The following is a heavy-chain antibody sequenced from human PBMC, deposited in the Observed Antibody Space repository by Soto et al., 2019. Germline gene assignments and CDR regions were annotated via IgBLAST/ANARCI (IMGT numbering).Heavy chain of an antibody. V-gene: IGHV3-23*01. CDR1: GFTFSSYA. CDR2: ISGSGGST. Sequence: EVQLLESGGGLVQPGGSLRLSCAASGFTFSSYAMSWVRQAPGKGLEWVSAISGSGGSTYYADYVKGRVTISRDNSKNTLYLQMNSPRAEDTAVYYCAKENGYSSSWFEFDYWGQGTLVTVSS. J-gene: IGHJ4*02. D-gene: IGHD6-13*01. CDR3: AKENGYSSSWFEFDY.